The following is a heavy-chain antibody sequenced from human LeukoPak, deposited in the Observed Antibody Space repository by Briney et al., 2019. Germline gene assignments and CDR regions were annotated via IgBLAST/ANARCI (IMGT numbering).Heavy chain of an antibody. CDR2: IYSGGST. J-gene: IGHJ5*02. CDR3: ARDYGAIPGWFDP. Sequence: GGSLRLSCAASGFTVSSNYMSWVRQAPGKGLEWVSVIYSGGSTYYADSVKGRFTISRDNSKNTLYLQMSSLRAEDTAVYYCARDYGAIPGWFDPWGRGTLVTVSS. D-gene: IGHD4-17*01. CDR1: GFTVSSNY. V-gene: IGHV3-66*01.